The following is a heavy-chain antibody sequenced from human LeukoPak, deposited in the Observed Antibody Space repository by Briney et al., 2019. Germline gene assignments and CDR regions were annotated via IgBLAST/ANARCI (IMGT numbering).Heavy chain of an antibody. J-gene: IGHJ4*02. D-gene: IGHD1-26*01. CDR2: ISSNGVNT. V-gene: IGHV3-23*01. CDR3: VKTMGAIDHDY. CDR1: GFTFSGFA. Sequence: GVSLRLSCAASGFTFSGFAMSWVRQASGKGLEWVSTISSNGVNTYYADSVKGRFSLSRDNFKNTVLLQMNSLRAEDTAVYFCVKTMGAIDHDYWGQGTLVTVSS.